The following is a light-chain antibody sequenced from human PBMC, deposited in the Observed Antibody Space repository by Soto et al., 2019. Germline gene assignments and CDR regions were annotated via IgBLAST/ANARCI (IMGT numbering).Light chain of an antibody. Sequence: QSVLTQPASVSGSPGQSITISCTGTSSDIGDSNYVSWYQQHPGKAPKLVIYDVSNRPSGVSNRFSSSKSANTASLTISGLQAEDEADYYCSSFRSSSTSYVFGTGTKVTVL. CDR2: DVS. CDR3: SSFRSSSTSYV. J-gene: IGLJ1*01. V-gene: IGLV2-14*03. CDR1: SSDIGDSNY.